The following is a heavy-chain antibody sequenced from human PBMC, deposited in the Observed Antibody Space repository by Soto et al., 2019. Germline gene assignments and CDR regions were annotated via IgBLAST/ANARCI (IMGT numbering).Heavy chain of an antibody. V-gene: IGHV1-18*01. CDR3: ARDGRIQLWLEGLSAMDV. J-gene: IGHJ6*02. Sequence: QVQVVQSGPEVKKPGASVMVSCKASGYTFTSYGISWVRQAPGQGLEWMGWISGDNGQTTYGQKFRGRVTITTDTSTRTAYMELRSLRSDDTGVYYCARDGRIQLWLEGLSAMDVCGQGTTVTVSS. D-gene: IGHD5-18*01. CDR1: GYTFTSYG. CDR2: ISGDNGQT.